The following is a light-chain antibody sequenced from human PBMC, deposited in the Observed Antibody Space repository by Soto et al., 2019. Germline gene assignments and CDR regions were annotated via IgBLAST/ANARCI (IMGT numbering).Light chain of an antibody. V-gene: IGKV3D-20*02. J-gene: IGKJ4*01. Sequence: EIVLTQSPGTLPLSPGERATLSCRASQSVSSSYLAWYQQKPGQAPRLLIFGVSSRATGVPDRFSGSGSGTDFTLTISSLEPEDFAVYYCQQRSNCPLTFGGGTKVEIK. CDR2: GVS. CDR3: QQRSNCPLT. CDR1: QSVSSSY.